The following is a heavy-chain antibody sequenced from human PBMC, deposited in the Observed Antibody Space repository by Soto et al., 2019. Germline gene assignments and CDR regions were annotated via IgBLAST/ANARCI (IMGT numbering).Heavy chain of an antibody. J-gene: IGHJ5*02. CDR2: IYYSGST. D-gene: IGHD3-3*01. CDR1: GGSISSYY. CDR3: ARHDYDFWSGYYSSTRNNWFDP. V-gene: IGHV4-59*08. Sequence: SETLSLTCTVSGGSISSYYWSWIRQPPGKGLEWIGYIYYSGSTNYNPSLKSRVTISVDTSKNQFSLKLSSVTAADTAVYYCARHDYDFWSGYYSSTRNNWFDPWGQGTLVTVSS.